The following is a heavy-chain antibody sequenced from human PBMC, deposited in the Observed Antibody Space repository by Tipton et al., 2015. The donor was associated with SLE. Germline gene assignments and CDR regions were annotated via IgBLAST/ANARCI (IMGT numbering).Heavy chain of an antibody. CDR1: GGSITTTPYY. J-gene: IGHJ4*02. V-gene: IGHV4-39*01. CDR2: THYSGTT. D-gene: IGHD3-10*01. CDR3: ARLSPLWFGEYTEY. Sequence: TLSLTCIVSGGSITTTPYYWGWIRQSPGKGLEWIGSTHYSGTTYYNQSLESRVTMSMDTSKNEFSLNLRSVAATDTAVYYCARLSPLWFGEYTEYWGQGTLVTVTS.